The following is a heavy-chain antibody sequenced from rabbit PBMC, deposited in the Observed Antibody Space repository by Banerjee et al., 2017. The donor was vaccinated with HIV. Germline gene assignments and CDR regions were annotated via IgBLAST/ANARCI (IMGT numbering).Heavy chain of an antibody. D-gene: IGHD6-1*01. J-gene: IGHJ6*01. CDR2: IWNADGST. Sequence: QSLEESGGDLVKPGASLTLTCTASGFSFSSNYWICWVRQAPGKGPEWIACIWNADGSTYYASWAKGRFTISKTSSTTMTLQMTSLTAADTATYFCARESGVSSYIALGYAYVDYGMDLWGQGTLVTVS. CDR3: ARESGVSSYIALGYAYVDYGMDL. V-gene: IGHV1S40*01. CDR1: GFSFSSNYW.